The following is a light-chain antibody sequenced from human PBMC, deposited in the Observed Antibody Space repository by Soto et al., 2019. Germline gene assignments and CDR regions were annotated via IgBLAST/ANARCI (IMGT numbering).Light chain of an antibody. V-gene: IGKV1-27*01. J-gene: IGKJ1*01. CDR2: AAS. CDR1: QGIIDY. Sequence: DIQMTQSPSSLSASVGDRVTISCRASQGIIDYLAWYQQKPGKPPKLLIYAASTLQSGVPSRFSGSGAGTDFTLTISDLQPEDVATYFCQKYNSAPQTFGPGTKVEIK. CDR3: QKYNSAPQT.